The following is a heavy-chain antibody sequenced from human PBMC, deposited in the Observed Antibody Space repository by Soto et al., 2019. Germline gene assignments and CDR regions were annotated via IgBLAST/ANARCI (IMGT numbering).Heavy chain of an antibody. CDR2: IDWSDDK. Sequence: QITLKESGPTLVKATQTLTLTCSFSGLSLATIGAGVAWVRQPPGKALEWLALIDWSDDKRYRPSLTHRLAISKDTSKSHVVLTMTSVDPSDTATYYCTHSRISISGAPFDYWGQGALVTVSS. CDR3: THSRISISGAPFDY. CDR1: GLSLATIGAG. D-gene: IGHD3-3*01. V-gene: IGHV2-5*01. J-gene: IGHJ4*02.